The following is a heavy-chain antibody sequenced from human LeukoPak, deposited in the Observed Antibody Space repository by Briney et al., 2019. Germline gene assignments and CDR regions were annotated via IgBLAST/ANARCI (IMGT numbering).Heavy chain of an antibody. Sequence: SQTLSLTCAISGDSVSSNSAAWNWIRQSPSRGLEWLGRTYYRSKWYNDYAVSVKSRITIHPDTSKNQFSLQLNSVTPEDTAVYYCARFAGGYDHGLYYYYGMDVWGQGTTVTVSS. V-gene: IGHV6-1*01. J-gene: IGHJ6*02. CDR2: TYYRSKWYN. CDR1: GDSVSSNSAA. D-gene: IGHD5-12*01. CDR3: ARFAGGYDHGLYYYYGMDV.